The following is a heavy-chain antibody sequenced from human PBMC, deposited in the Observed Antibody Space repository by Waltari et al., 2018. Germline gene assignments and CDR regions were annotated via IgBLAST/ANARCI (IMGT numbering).Heavy chain of an antibody. CDR3: ARDPHYSNFDY. Sequence: EVQLVESGGGLIQPGGSLRLSCAASGFTVSSNYMSWVRQAPGKGLVWVSVIYSGGSTYYADSVKGRFTISRDNAKNSLYWQMNSLRAEDTAVYYCARDPHYSNFDYWGQGTLVTVSS. J-gene: IGHJ4*02. CDR2: IYSGGST. V-gene: IGHV3-53*01. D-gene: IGHD4-4*01. CDR1: GFTVSSNY.